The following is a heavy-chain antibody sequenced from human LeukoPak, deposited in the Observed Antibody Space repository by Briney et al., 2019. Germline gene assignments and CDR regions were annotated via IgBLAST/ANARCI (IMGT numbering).Heavy chain of an antibody. D-gene: IGHD5-12*01. CDR3: AREIVPSDYDHYYYGMDV. CDR1: GYTFTSYG. J-gene: IGHJ6*02. V-gene: IGHV1-18*01. Sequence: ASVKVSCKASGYTFTSYGISWVRQAPGQGLEWMGWISAYNGNTNYAQKLQGRVTMTTDTSTSTAYMELRSLRSDDTAVYYCAREIVPSDYDHYYYGMDVWGQGTTVTVSS. CDR2: ISAYNGNT.